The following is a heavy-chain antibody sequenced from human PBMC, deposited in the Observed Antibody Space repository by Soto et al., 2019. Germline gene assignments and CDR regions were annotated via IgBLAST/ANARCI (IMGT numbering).Heavy chain of an antibody. Sequence: SETLSLTCTVSGGSISSGGYYWSWIRQHPGKGLEWIGYIYYSGSTYYNPSLKSRVTISVDTSKNQFSLKLSSVTAADTAGYYCARVLSSSWKGDDFDIWGQGTMVTVSS. CDR1: GGSISSGGYY. CDR2: IYYSGST. J-gene: IGHJ3*02. D-gene: IGHD6-13*01. CDR3: ARVLSSSWKGDDFDI. V-gene: IGHV4-31*03.